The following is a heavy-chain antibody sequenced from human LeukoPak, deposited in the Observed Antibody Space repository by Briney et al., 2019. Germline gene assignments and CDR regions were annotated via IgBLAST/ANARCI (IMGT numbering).Heavy chain of an antibody. CDR1: GVDFSDYY. V-gene: IGHV3-11*04. Sequence: GGSLRLSCAASGVDFSDYYMSWIRQAPGKGLEWVSDISSSGSTIYYADSVKSRFTISRDNSKNTLYLQMNSLRAEDTAVYYCAKAPYSSGWFNYGMDVWGQGTTVTVSS. CDR2: ISSSGSTI. CDR3: AKAPYSSGWFNYGMDV. D-gene: IGHD6-19*01. J-gene: IGHJ6*02.